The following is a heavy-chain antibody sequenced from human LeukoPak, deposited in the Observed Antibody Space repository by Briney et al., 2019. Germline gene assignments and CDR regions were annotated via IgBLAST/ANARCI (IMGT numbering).Heavy chain of an antibody. J-gene: IGHJ6*03. D-gene: IGHD2-8*02. V-gene: IGHV3-15*01. CDR3: TTYWYWGPPGYYYYMDV. CDR1: GFTFSNAW. CDR2: IKSKIDGGTT. Sequence: GGSLRLSYAASGFTFSNAWMSWVRQAPGKGLEWVGRIKSKIDGGTTDYAAPVKGRFTISRDDSKNTLYLQMNSLKTEDTAVYYCTTYWYWGPPGYYYYMDVWGKGTTVTVSS.